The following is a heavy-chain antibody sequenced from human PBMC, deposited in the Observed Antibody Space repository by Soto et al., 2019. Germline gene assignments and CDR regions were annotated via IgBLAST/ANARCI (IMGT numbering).Heavy chain of an antibody. CDR1: GYSFTSYW. CDR2: IDPSDSYT. CDR3: ARRHSSSSAFDP. D-gene: IGHD6-13*01. Sequence: EVQLVQSGAEVKKPGESLRISCKGSGYSFTSYWISWVRQMPGKGLEWMGRIDPSDSYTNYSPSFQGHVTISADKSISTAYLQWSSLKASATAMYDCARRHSSSSAFDPWGQGTLVTVSS. V-gene: IGHV5-10-1*01. J-gene: IGHJ5*02.